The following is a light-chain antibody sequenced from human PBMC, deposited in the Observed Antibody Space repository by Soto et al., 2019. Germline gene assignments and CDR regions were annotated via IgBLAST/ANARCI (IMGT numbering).Light chain of an antibody. V-gene: IGKV1-12*01. Sequence: DIQMTQSPSSVSASVGDRVTITCRARQGISSWLAWYQQNPEKAPKLLIYAPSSLQNGVPPRFSGSGSGTDFTLTISSLQPADFATYYDQQANSFPRTFGQGTKVEIK. CDR1: QGISSW. J-gene: IGKJ1*01. CDR3: QQANSFPRT. CDR2: APS.